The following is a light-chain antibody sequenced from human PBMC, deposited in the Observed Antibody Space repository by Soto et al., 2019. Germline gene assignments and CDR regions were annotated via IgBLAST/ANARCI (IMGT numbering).Light chain of an antibody. Sequence: EIVLTQSPGTLSLSPGERATLSCRASQSVSSSYLAWYQQKPGQAPRLLIYGASSRATSITDRFSGSGSGTDFTLTISRLEPEDFAVYYCQQYGSSPSYTFGQGTKLEIK. CDR2: GAS. CDR3: QQYGSSPSYT. V-gene: IGKV3-20*01. CDR1: QSVSSSY. J-gene: IGKJ2*01.